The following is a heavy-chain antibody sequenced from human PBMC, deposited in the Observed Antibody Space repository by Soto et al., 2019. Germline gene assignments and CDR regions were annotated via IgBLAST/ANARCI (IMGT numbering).Heavy chain of an antibody. D-gene: IGHD3-10*01. V-gene: IGHV2-5*02. CDR2: IYSDDDK. CDR3: AHSFRGPST. J-gene: IGHJ1*01. CDR1: GFSLSTSGVA. Sequence: QITLKESGPTLVKPTQTLTLTCTFSGFSLSTSGVAVGWIRQPPGKALEWLALIYSDDDKRSSPSLKSRLTIPKHTSKNQVVLTMTNMDPVDTPPYYCAHSFRGPSTWGQGTLVTVSS.